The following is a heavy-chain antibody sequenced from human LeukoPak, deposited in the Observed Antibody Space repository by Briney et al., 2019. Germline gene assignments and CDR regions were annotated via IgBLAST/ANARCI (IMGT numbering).Heavy chain of an antibody. V-gene: IGHV4-34*01. Sequence: SETLSPTCAVYGGSFSGYYWSWIRQPPGKGLEWIGEINHSGSTNYNPSLKSRVTISVDTSKNQFSLKLSSVTAADTAVYYCARLEYCSSTSCYGGDYWGQGTLVTVSS. J-gene: IGHJ4*02. CDR2: INHSGST. CDR3: ARLEYCSSTSCYGGDY. CDR1: GGSFSGYY. D-gene: IGHD2-2*01.